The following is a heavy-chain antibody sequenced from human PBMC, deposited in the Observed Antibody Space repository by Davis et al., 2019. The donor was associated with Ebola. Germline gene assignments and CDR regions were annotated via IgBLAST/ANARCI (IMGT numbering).Heavy chain of an antibody. V-gene: IGHV3-48*01. D-gene: IGHD6-19*01. J-gene: IGHJ4*02. CDR3: ARGANSSGWYRGY. CDR1: GFTFSSYS. Sequence: GESLKISCAASGFTFSSYSMNWVRQAPGKGLEWVSYISSSSSTIYYADSVKGRFTIARDNAKNSLYLQMNSLRAEDTAVYYCARGANSSGWYRGYWGQGTLVTVSS. CDR2: ISSSSSTI.